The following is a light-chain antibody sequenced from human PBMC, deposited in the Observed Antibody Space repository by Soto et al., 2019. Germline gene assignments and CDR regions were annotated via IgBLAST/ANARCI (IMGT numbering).Light chain of an antibody. CDR1: SSNIGRNF. CDR2: ANT. Sequence: QSALTQPPSVSAAPGPKVTSACSGSSSNIGRNFVSWYQQLPGTAPQLPIYANTKRTSGIPDRFSVSKSGTSATLGITGLQSGDEADYYCGTWDSSRSAHVFGTGTKLTVL. J-gene: IGLJ1*01. CDR3: GTWDSSRSAHV. V-gene: IGLV1-51*01.